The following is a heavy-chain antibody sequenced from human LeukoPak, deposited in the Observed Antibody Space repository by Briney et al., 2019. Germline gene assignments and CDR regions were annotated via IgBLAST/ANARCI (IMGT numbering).Heavy chain of an antibody. CDR2: ISGSGGST. CDR1: GFTFSSYA. CDR3: AKGTGYSSSWPLFYFDY. V-gene: IGHV3-23*01. D-gene: IGHD6-13*01. Sequence: SGGFLRLSRAASGFTFSSYAMSWVRQAPGKGLEWVSAISGSGGSTYYADSVKGRFTISRDNSKNTLYLQMNSLRAEDTAVYYCAKGTGYSSSWPLFYFDYWGQGTLVTVSS. J-gene: IGHJ4*02.